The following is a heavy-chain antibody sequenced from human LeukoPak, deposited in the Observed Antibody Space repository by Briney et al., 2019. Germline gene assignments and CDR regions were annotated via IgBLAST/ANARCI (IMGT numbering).Heavy chain of an antibody. CDR3: ARAGEGSSWYDY. J-gene: IGHJ4*02. V-gene: IGHV4-59*01. Sequence: PSETLSLTCTVSGGSISSYYWSWIRQPPGKGLEWIGYMYYSGSTNYNPSLKSRVTIAVDTSKNQLSLKVSSVTAADTAVYYCARAGEGSSWYDYWGQGTLVTVSS. CDR2: MYYSGST. CDR1: GGSISSYY. D-gene: IGHD6-13*01.